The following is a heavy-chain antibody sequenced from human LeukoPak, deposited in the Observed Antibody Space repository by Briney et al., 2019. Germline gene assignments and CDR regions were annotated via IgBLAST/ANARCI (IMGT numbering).Heavy chain of an antibody. D-gene: IGHD3-22*01. CDR3: ARDTMIVVVNTDY. Sequence: PSETLSLTCTVSGGSISSSSYYWGWIRQPPGKGLEWIGSIYYSGSTYYNPSLKSRVTISVDTSKSQFSLKLSSVTAADTAVYYCARDTMIVVVNTDYWGQGTLVTVSS. CDR1: GGSISSSSYY. J-gene: IGHJ4*02. V-gene: IGHV4-39*07. CDR2: IYYSGST.